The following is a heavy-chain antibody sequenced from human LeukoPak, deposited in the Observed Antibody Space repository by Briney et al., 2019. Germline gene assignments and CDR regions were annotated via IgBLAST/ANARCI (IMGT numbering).Heavy chain of an antibody. CDR1: GFTFSSYS. J-gene: IGHJ4*02. Sequence: GGSLRLSCAASGFTFSSYSMNWVRQAPGKGLEWVSSISSSSYIYYADSVKGRFTISRDNAKNSLYLQMNSLRAEDTAVYYCARGPWELSYFDYWGQGTLVTVSS. CDR2: ISSSSYI. V-gene: IGHV3-21*01. D-gene: IGHD1-26*01. CDR3: ARGPWELSYFDY.